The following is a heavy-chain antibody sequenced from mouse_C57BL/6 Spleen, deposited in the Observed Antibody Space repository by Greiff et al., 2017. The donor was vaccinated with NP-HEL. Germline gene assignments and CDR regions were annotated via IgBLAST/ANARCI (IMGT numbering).Heavy chain of an antibody. CDR3: ARGDDYYGSRSHFDY. V-gene: IGHV1-59*01. Sequence: QVQLQQPGAELVRPGTSVKLSCKASGYTFTSYWMHWVKQRPGQGLEWIGVIDPSDSYTNYNQKFKGKATLTVDTSSSTAYMQRSSLTSEDSAVYYCARGDDYYGSRSHFDYWGQGTTLTVSS. CDR1: GYTFTSYW. CDR2: IDPSDSYT. D-gene: IGHD1-1*01. J-gene: IGHJ2*01.